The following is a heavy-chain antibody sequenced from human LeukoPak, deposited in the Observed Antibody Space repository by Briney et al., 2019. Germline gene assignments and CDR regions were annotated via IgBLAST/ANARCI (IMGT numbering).Heavy chain of an antibody. V-gene: IGHV4-34*01. CDR2: INHSGST. J-gene: IGHJ4*02. Sequence: LRLSCAASGFTFSDYYMSWIRQPPGKGLEWIGEINHSGSTNYNPSLKSRVTISVDTSKNQFSLKLSSVTAADTAVYYCARIGYSSSSGGVDYWGQGTLVTVSS. CDR1: GFTFSDYY. D-gene: IGHD6-6*01. CDR3: ARIGYSSSSGGVDY.